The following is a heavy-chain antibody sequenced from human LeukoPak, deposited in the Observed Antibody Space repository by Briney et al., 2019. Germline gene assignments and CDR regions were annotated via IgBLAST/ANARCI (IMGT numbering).Heavy chain of an antibody. J-gene: IGHJ4*02. CDR2: INPNSGGT. Sequence: GASVGVSCKASGYTFTGYYMHWVRQAPGQGLEWMGWINPNSGGTNYAQKFQGRVTMTRDTSISTAYMELSRLRSDDTAVYYCARDSNPSKGQLDYWGQGTLVTVSS. V-gene: IGHV1-2*02. CDR1: GYTFTGYY. CDR3: ARDSNPSKGQLDY. D-gene: IGHD4-4*01.